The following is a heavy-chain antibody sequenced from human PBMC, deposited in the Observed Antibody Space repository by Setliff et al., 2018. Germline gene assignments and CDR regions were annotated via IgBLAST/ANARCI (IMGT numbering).Heavy chain of an antibody. CDR1: GGSISSGDYY. D-gene: IGHD3-10*01. Sequence: SETLSLTCSVSGGSISSGDYYWSWIRQPPGKGLKWIAYMHSSGTTYRNPSLESRVTMSRDTSKNQFSLDLRSVTAADTAVYFCAREVGDVIISSDAFDFWGQGTMVTVSS. J-gene: IGHJ3*01. CDR2: MHSSGTT. CDR3: AREVGDVIISSDAFDF. V-gene: IGHV4-30-4*08.